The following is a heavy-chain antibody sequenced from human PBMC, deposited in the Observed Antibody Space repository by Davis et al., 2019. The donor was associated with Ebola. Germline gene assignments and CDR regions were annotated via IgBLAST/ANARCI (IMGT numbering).Heavy chain of an antibody. J-gene: IGHJ5*02. D-gene: IGHD4-17*01. CDR2: IHPNDGTT. V-gene: IGHV1-46*01. CDR3: ARAEYGDYNNWFDP. CDR1: GYTFTNYY. Sequence: ASVKVSCKASGYTFTNYYMHWVRKAPGQGLEWMGLIHPNDGTTKYPQKFQDRLTITRDTSTSTVYMELSGLRPDDTAVYYCARAEYGDYNNWFDPWGQGTLVTVSS.